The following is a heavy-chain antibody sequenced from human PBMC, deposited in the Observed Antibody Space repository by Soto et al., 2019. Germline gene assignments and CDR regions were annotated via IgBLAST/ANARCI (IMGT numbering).Heavy chain of an antibody. V-gene: IGHV5-51*01. D-gene: IGHD1-1*01. CDR2: INPHDSDV. CDR3: TRQRIHPPMRYNMHV. J-gene: IGHJ6*02. Sequence: GESLKISCKASGYTFTSYWLGWVRQMPGKGPEWMGIINPHDSDVRYSPSFQGQVTISADKAISTVYLRWNSLKASDTAMYFCTRQRIHPPMRYNMHVWRQGTTDIVSS. CDR1: GYTFTSYW.